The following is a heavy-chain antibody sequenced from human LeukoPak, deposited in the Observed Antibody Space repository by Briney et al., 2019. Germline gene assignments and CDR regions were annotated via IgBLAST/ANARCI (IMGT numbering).Heavy chain of an antibody. CDR1: GGSISSGDYY. CDR3: ARDSVLSLDAFDT. Sequence: SQTLSLTCTVSGGSISSGDYYWSWIRQPPGKGLEWIGYIYYSGSTYYNPSLKSRVTISVDTSKNQFSLKLSSVTAADTAVYYCARDSVLSLDAFDTWGQGTMVTVSS. D-gene: IGHD2-21*01. CDR2: IYYSGST. J-gene: IGHJ3*02. V-gene: IGHV4-30-4*08.